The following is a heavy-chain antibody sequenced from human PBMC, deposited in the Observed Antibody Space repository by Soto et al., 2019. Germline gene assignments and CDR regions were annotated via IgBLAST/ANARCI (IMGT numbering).Heavy chain of an antibody. J-gene: IGHJ4*02. CDR3: AKTPSPHAAAVRAGGGYFDY. V-gene: IGHV3-23*01. D-gene: IGHD2-2*01. CDR1: GFTFSTYA. Sequence: EVQLLESGGGLVQPGGSLRLSCAASGFTFSTYAMTWVRQAPGKRMEWVSIISGSGGSTYYAYSVTCRFIISIDNSKNTLDLQMNSLRAEDTAVYYCAKTPSPHAAAVRAGGGYFDYWGQGTLVTVSS. CDR2: ISGSGGST.